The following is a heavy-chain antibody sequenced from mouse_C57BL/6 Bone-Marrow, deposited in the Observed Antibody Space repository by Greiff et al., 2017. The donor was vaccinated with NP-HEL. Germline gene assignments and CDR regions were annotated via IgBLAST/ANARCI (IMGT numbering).Heavy chain of an antibody. CDR1: GYTFTDYY. V-gene: IGHV1-19*01. CDR3: AREEITTVVADY. Sequence: EVKLMESGPVLVKPGASVKMSCKASGYTFTDYYMNWVKQSHGKSLEWIGVINPYNGGTSYNQKFKGKATLTVDKSSSTAYMELNSLTSEDSAVYYCAREEITTVVADYWGQGTTLTVSS. CDR2: INPYNGGT. D-gene: IGHD1-1*01. J-gene: IGHJ2*01.